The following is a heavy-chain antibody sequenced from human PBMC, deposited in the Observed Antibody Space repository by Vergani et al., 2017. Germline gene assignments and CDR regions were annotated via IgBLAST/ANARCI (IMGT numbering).Heavy chain of an antibody. CDR3: ARDTAVADDVFDL. Sequence: QVQLQEPGPGLLKPSETLSLTCSVSGTSVSSGTHYWNWIRQPADKTLEWIGRIYTSGSTDYNPTLRSRITLSLVRSTNQVSLKVSSVTAADTAVYFCARDTAVADDVFDLWGQGTLVSVSA. J-gene: IGHJ3*01. D-gene: IGHD6-19*01. CDR2: IYTSGST. V-gene: IGHV4-61*02. CDR1: GTSVSSGTHY.